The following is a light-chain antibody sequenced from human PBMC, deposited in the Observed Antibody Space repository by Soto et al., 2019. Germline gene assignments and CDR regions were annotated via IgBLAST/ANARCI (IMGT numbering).Light chain of an antibody. CDR2: GNS. CDR1: SSNIGVGYD. J-gene: IGLJ2*01. Sequence: QSVLTQLPSVCGAPGQRVTISCTGGSSNIGVGYDVIWYLQLPGTAPKLLIYGNSNRPSGVPDRFSGSKSGTSASLAITGLQAEDEADYYCQSYDSSLSGVVFGGGTKLTVL. V-gene: IGLV1-40*01. CDR3: QSYDSSLSGVV.